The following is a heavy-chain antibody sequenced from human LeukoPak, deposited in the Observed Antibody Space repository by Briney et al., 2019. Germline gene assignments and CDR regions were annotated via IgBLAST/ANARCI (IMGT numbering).Heavy chain of an antibody. Sequence: ASVKVSCKASGGTFSSYAISWVRQAPGQGLEWMGGIIPIFGTSNYAQKFQGRVTITADESTSTAYMELTSLRSEDTAVYYCAKGVMTGYSPRQYLGYFDYWGQGTLVTVSS. CDR3: AKGVMTGYSPRQYLGYFDY. D-gene: IGHD3-9*01. J-gene: IGHJ4*02. V-gene: IGHV1-69*13. CDR2: IIPIFGTS. CDR1: GGTFSSYA.